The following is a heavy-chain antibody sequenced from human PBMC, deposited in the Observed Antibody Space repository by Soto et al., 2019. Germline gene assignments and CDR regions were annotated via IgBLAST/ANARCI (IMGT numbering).Heavy chain of an antibody. CDR2: IYPGDSDT. V-gene: IGHV5-51*01. CDR3: AGGGVRGVITRTRDYYGMDV. J-gene: IGHJ6*02. D-gene: IGHD3-10*01. Sequence: PGESLQISCKGSGYSFTSYWIGWVRQMPGKGLEWMGIIYPGDSDTRYSPSFQGQVTISADKSISTAYLQWSSLKASDTAMYYCAGGGVRGVITRTRDYYGMDVWGQGTTVTVSS. CDR1: GYSFTSYW.